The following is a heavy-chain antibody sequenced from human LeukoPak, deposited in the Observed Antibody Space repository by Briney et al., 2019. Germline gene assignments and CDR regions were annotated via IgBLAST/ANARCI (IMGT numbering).Heavy chain of an antibody. Sequence: ASVKVSCKASGYTFTSYGISWVRQPPGQGLEWMGWIGDYNGNTNYAQKLQGRVTITTDTSTSTAYMELRSLRSDDTAVSYCARDSLRSYYFDYWGQGTLVTVSS. CDR1: GYTFTSYG. CDR3: ARDSLRSYYFDY. D-gene: IGHD4-17*01. V-gene: IGHV1-18*04. CDR2: IGDYNGNT. J-gene: IGHJ4*02.